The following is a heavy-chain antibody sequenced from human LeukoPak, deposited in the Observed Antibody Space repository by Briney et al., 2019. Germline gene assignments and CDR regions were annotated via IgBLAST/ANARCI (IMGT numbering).Heavy chain of an antibody. J-gene: IGHJ4*02. CDR2: ISSNGGST. Sequence: PGGSLRLSCAASGFTFSSYAMHWVRQAPGKGLEYVSAISSNGGSTYYANSVKGRFTISRDNSKNTLYLQMGSLRAEDMAVYYCASSGPEYSSGWDAGGFDYWGQGTLVTVSS. CDR1: GFTFSSYA. CDR3: ASSGPEYSSGWDAGGFDY. D-gene: IGHD6-19*01. V-gene: IGHV3-64*01.